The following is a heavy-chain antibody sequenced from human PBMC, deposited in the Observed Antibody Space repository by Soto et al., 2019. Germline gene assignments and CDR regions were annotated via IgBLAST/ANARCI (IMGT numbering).Heavy chain of an antibody. CDR3: ARSQRGRTAFTFDY. V-gene: IGHV4-61*01. D-gene: IGHD1-26*01. J-gene: IGHJ4*02. CDR1: GDSVGSENYY. Sequence: ASETLSLTCTVSGDSVGSENYYWAWIRQSPGKGLEWIGYIYYSGTTNYNSHLKSRVTLSVDTSRNQFSLSLTSMTAADTAVYFCARSQRGRTAFTFDYWGQGVLVTVSS. CDR2: IYYSGTT.